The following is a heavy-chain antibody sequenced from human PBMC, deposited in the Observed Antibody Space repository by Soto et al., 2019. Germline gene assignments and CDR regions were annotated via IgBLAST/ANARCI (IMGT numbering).Heavy chain of an antibody. CDR1: GGSISNGGYY. V-gene: IGHV4-31*03. Sequence: QVQLQESGPGLVKPSQTLSLTCTVSGGSISNGGYYWSWIRQHPGKGLEWIGYIYYSGSTYYNPSLKSRVIISVDTSKNQFSLKLSSVTAADTAVYYCARDQGYYGMDFWGQGTTVTVSS. CDR2: IYYSGST. CDR3: ARDQGYYGMDF. J-gene: IGHJ6*02.